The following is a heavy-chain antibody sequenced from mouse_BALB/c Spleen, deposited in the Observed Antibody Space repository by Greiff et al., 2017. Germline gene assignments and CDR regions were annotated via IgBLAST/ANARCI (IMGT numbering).Heavy chain of an antibody. Sequence: VHLVESGPGLVAPSQSLSITCTVSGFSLTSYDISWIRQPPGKGLEWLGVIWTGGGTNYNSAFMSRLSISKDNSKSQVFLKMNSLQTDDTAIYYCVRDPLMDYWGQGTSVTVSS. CDR3: VRDPLMDY. CDR2: IWTGGGT. J-gene: IGHJ4*01. CDR1: GFSLTSYD. V-gene: IGHV2-9-2*01.